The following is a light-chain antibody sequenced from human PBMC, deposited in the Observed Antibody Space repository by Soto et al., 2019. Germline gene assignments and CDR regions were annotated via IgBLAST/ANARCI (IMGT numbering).Light chain of an antibody. CDR3: SSYAGSRGWV. CDR2: EVT. Sequence: QSVLTQPPSASGSPGQSVTISCTGTGSDVGGYNYVSWYQQHPGKAPKLMIYEVTKRPSGVPDRFSGSKSGNTASLTVSGLQAEDEADYYCSSYAGSRGWVFGGGTKLTVL. V-gene: IGLV2-8*01. CDR1: GSDVGGYNY. J-gene: IGLJ3*02.